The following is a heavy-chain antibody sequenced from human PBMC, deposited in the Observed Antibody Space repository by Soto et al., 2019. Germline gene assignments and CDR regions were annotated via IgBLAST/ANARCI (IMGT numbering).Heavy chain of an antibody. CDR2: IATWSSST. J-gene: IGHJ4*02. CDR1: GFTFTSYS. V-gene: IGHV3-48*04. Sequence: GSLRLSCVASGFTFTSYSMTWVRQAPGKGLEWLAHIATWSSSTDYADSVRGRFTISRDDAKNSLYLQMSSLRAEDTAVYYCARDVDWAFGYWGQGTLVTVSS. CDR3: ARDVDWAFGY. D-gene: IGHD3-9*01.